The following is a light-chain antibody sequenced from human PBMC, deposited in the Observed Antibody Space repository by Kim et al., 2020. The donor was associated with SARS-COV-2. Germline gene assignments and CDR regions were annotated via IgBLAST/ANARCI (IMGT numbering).Light chain of an antibody. V-gene: IGKV3-20*01. CDR1: QSVSSSY. Sequence: SPRERATLYCRASQSVSSSYLAWYQQKPGQAPRLLIYGASSRATGVPDRFSGSGSGTDFTLTITRLEPEDFAVYYCQQYGNSPHTFGQGTKVDIK. CDR2: GAS. J-gene: IGKJ1*01. CDR3: QQYGNSPHT.